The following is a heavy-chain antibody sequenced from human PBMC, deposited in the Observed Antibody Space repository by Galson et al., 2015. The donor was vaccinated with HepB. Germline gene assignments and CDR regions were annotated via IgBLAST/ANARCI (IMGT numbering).Heavy chain of an antibody. CDR2: IKSKTDGGTT. Sequence: SLRLSCAVSGITFSHAWMSWVRQAPGKGLEWVGRIKSKTDGGTTDYVAPVKGRFTISRDDSKSTLYLQMNSLETEDTAVYYCTAAPDIVVVVAAPTPYYYYYYMDVWGKGTTVTVSS. V-gene: IGHV3-15*01. CDR1: GITFSHAW. CDR3: TAAPDIVVVVAAPTPYYYYYYMDV. J-gene: IGHJ6*03. D-gene: IGHD2-15*01.